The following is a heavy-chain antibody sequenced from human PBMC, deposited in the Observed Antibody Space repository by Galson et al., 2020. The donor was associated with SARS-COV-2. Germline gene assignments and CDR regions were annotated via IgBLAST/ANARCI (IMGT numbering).Heavy chain of an antibody. CDR1: GYSFTSYW. Sequence: GASLKISCKGSGYSFTSYWIGWVRQMPGKGLKWMGIIYPGDSDTRYSPSFQGQVTISADKSISTAYLQWSSLKASDTAMYYCARRFMVRGVIHFDYWGQGTLVTVSS. V-gene: IGHV5-51*01. CDR3: ARRFMVRGVIHFDY. CDR2: IYPGDSDT. D-gene: IGHD3-10*01. J-gene: IGHJ4*02.